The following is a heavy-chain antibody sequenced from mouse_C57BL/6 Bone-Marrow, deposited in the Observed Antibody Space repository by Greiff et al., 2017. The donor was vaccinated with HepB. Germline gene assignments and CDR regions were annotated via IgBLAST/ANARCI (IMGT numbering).Heavy chain of an antibody. CDR2: IYPGSGST. CDR1: GYTFTSYW. Sequence: QVQLQQPGAELVKPGASVKMSCKASGYTFTSYWITWVKQRPGQGLEWIGDIYPGSGSTNYNEKFKSKATLTVDTAASTAYMQLSSLTSADAACCFCAWVTTVLEGYFYVCCSGTTATVSS. CDR3: AWVTTVLEGYFYV. V-gene: IGHV1-55*01. J-gene: IGHJ1*01. D-gene: IGHD1-1*01.